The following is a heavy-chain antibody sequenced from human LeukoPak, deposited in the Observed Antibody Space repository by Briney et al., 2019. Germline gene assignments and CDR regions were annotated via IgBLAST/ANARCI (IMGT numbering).Heavy chain of an antibody. J-gene: IGHJ6*02. Sequence: SETLSLTCTVSGGSVSSGSHYWSWIRQPPGKGLEWIGYIYYSGSTNYNPSLKSRVTISVDTSKNQFSLKLSSVTAADTAVYYCAGYSYGIYYGMDVWGQGTTVTVSS. CDR3: AGYSYGIYYGMDV. CDR2: IYYSGST. V-gene: IGHV4-61*01. D-gene: IGHD5-18*01. CDR1: GGSVSSGSHY.